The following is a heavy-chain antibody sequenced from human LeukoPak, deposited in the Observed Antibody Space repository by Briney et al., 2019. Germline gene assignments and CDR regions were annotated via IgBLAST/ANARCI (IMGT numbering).Heavy chain of an antibody. J-gene: IGHJ5*02. Sequence: SETLSLTCAVSGGSISSGGYSWSWIRQPPGKGLEWIGYIYHSGSTYYNPSLKSRVTISVDRSKNQFSLKLSSVTAADTAVYYCARGSTGGILTGAFGSFDPWGQGTLVTVSS. CDR2: IYHSGST. CDR1: GGSISSGGYS. D-gene: IGHD3-9*01. V-gene: IGHV4-30-2*01. CDR3: ARGSTGGILTGAFGSFDP.